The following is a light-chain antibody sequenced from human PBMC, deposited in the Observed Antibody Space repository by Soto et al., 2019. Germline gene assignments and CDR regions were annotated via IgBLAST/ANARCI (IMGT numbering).Light chain of an antibody. CDR2: KAS. J-gene: IGKJ2*01. V-gene: IGKV1-5*03. Sequence: DIQMTQSPSTLSASVGDRVTIVCRASQSISTWLAWYQQKPGKAPKLLIYKASSLQSGVPSRFSGTGSGTEFTLTISSLQPDDFATYYCQQYNTYPYPFGQGTKLEIK. CDR1: QSISTW. CDR3: QQYNTYPYP.